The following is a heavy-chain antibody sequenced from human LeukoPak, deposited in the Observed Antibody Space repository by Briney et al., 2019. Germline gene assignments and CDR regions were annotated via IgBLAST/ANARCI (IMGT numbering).Heavy chain of an antibody. Sequence: GEPLKISCKGSGYSFTSYWIGWVRQMPGKGLEWMGIIYPGDSDTRYSPSFQGQVTISADKSISTAYLQWSSLKASDTAMYYCARQTGELDYYYYMDVWGKGTTVTVSS. D-gene: IGHD7-27*01. CDR1: GYSFTSYW. CDR3: ARQTGELDYYYYMDV. J-gene: IGHJ6*03. V-gene: IGHV5-51*01. CDR2: IYPGDSDT.